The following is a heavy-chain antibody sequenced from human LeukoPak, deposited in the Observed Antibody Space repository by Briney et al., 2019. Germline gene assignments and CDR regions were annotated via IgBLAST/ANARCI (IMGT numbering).Heavy chain of an antibody. V-gene: IGHV4-39*07. CDR3: AYGSGWYGY. D-gene: IGHD6-19*01. Sequence: LSETLSLTCTVSGGSISSSSYYWGWIRQPPGKGLEWIGSIYYSGSTYYNPSLKSRVTISVDTSKNQFSLKLSSVTAADTAVYYCAYGSGWYGYWGQGTLVTVSS. J-gene: IGHJ4*02. CDR1: GGSISSSSYY. CDR2: IYYSGST.